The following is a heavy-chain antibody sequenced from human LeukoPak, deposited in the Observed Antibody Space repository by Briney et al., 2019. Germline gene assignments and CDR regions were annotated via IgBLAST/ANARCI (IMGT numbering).Heavy chain of an antibody. J-gene: IGHJ4*02. CDR1: GGSISSSSYY. V-gene: IGHV4-39*07. Sequence: SETLSLTCTVSGGSISSSSYYWGWFRQPPGKGREWIGTTYYSGSTYYNPSLKSRVTISVDTSKNQFSLKLISVTAADTALYYCARAVVDYDSWSGYCDYWGQGTLVTVSS. D-gene: IGHD3-3*01. CDR2: TYYSGST. CDR3: ARAVVDYDSWSGYCDY.